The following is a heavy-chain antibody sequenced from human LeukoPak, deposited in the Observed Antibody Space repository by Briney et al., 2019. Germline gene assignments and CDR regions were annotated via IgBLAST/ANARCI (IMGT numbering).Heavy chain of an antibody. CDR3: ARENYNSGYDWNWFDP. J-gene: IGHJ5*02. D-gene: IGHD5-12*01. CDR2: INPNSGGT. V-gene: IGHV1-2*02. CDR1: GYTFTGYC. Sequence: GASVKVSCKASGYTFTGYCMHWVRQAPGQGLEWMGWINPNSGGTNYAQKLQGRVTMTTDTSTSTAYMELRSLRSDDTAVYYCARENYNSGYDWNWFDPWGQGTLVTVSS.